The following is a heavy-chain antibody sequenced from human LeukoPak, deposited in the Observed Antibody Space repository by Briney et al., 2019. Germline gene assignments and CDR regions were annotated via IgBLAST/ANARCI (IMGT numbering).Heavy chain of an antibody. V-gene: IGHV3-21*01. CDR3: ARDAPSYGSGSY. J-gene: IGHJ4*02. Sequence: GGSLRLSCAASGFTFSSYEMNWVRQAPGKGLEWVSSISSSSSYIYYADSVKGRFTISRDNAKNSLYLQMNSLRAEDTAVYCCARDAPSYGSGSYWGQGTLVTVSS. CDR1: GFTFSSYE. CDR2: ISSSSSYI. D-gene: IGHD3-10*01.